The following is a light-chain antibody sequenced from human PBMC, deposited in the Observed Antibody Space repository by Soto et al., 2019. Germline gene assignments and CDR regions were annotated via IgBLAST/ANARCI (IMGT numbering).Light chain of an antibody. CDR2: GAS. Sequence: DIQMTQSPSSVSASVGDRVTLTCRASQGISTWLAWYQQKPGKVPKLQIYGASRLQTVVPSRLTGSGSATAFPLTISSLQPADFATYYCQQASSLPHTFGQGTRVEIK. J-gene: IGKJ2*01. CDR1: QGISTW. V-gene: IGKV1-12*01. CDR3: QQASSLPHT.